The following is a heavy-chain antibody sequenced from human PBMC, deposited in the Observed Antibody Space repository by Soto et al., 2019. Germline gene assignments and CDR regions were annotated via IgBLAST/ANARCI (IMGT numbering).Heavy chain of an antibody. Sequence: GSLRLSCAASGFTFSSYAMHWVRQAPGKGLEWVAVISYDGSNKYYADSVKGRFTISRDNSKNTLYLQMNSLRAEDTAVYYCARGYSLGYDYYYGMDVWGQGTTVTVSS. CDR1: GFTFSSYA. J-gene: IGHJ6*02. V-gene: IGHV3-30-3*01. CDR2: ISYDGSNK. D-gene: IGHD5-18*01. CDR3: ARGYSLGYDYYYGMDV.